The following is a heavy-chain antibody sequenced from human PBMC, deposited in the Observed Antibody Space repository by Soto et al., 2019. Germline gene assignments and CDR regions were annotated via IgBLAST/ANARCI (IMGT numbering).Heavy chain of an antibody. CDR2: IWSDGSNE. CDR3: ARDIMVRGRSYYGMDV. D-gene: IGHD3-10*01. Sequence: QVQLVESGGGVVQPGMSLRLSCAASRFTFSTYGVHWVRQAPGKGLEWVAVIWSDGSNEYYADSVKGRFTISRDNSKNTLSLQMDSLTTEDTAVYYCARDIMVRGRSYYGMDVWGQGTTVTVSS. J-gene: IGHJ6*02. CDR1: RFTFSTYG. V-gene: IGHV3-33*01.